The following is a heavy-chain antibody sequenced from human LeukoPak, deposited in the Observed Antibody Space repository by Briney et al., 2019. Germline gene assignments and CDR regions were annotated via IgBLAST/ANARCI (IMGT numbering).Heavy chain of an antibody. CDR3: ARGSGFSKRPFDY. CDR1: GYTFTGYY. V-gene: IGHV1-8*03. D-gene: IGHD3-3*01. CDR2: INPNSGNT. Sequence: GASVKVSCKASGYTFTGYYMHWVRQAPGQGLEWMGWINPNSGNTGYAQKFQGRVTITRNTSISTAYMELSSLRSEDTAVYYCARGSGFSKRPFDYWGQGTLVTVSS. J-gene: IGHJ4*02.